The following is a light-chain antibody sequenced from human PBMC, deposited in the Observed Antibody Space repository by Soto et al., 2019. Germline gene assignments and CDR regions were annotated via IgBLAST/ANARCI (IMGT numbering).Light chain of an antibody. Sequence: QSALTQPPSGSGSPGQSVTISCTGSSSDVGAYNYVSRYQQHPGKAPKLLIYEVNKRPSGVPGRFSGSKSDNTASLTVSGLQGDDEADYYCSSYAGRNNFVVFGGGTKVTVL. CDR1: SSDVGAYNY. CDR3: SSYAGRNNFVV. V-gene: IGLV2-8*01. J-gene: IGLJ2*01. CDR2: EVN.